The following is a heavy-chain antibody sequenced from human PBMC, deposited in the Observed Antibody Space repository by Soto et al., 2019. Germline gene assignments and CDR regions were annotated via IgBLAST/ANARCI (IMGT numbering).Heavy chain of an antibody. D-gene: IGHD2-2*01. CDR1: GFTFSTYW. J-gene: IGHJ4*02. V-gene: IGHV3-7*01. CDR3: ARDFYNILVPTGSIDY. Sequence: EVQLVESGGGLVQPGGSLRLSCAASGFTFSTYWMNWVRQAPGKGLEWVANIKQDGSDKNYVDSVKGRFTISRDNAKNSLYLQMNNLRAEDTAVYFCARDFYNILVPTGSIDYWGQGTLVTVSS. CDR2: IKQDGSDK.